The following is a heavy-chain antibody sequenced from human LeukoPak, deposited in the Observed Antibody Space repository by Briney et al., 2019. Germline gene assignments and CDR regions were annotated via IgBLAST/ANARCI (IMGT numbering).Heavy chain of an antibody. CDR1: GGSFSGYY. D-gene: IGHD6-6*01. V-gene: IGHV4-34*01. J-gene: IGHJ6*02. CDR2: INHSGST. Sequence: SETLSLTCAVYGGSFSGYYWSWIRQPPGKGLEWIGEINHSGSTDYNPSLKSRVTISVDTSKNQFSLKLSSVTAADTAVYYCARRTSSYYYYGMDVWGQGTTVTVSS. CDR3: ARRTSSYYYYGMDV.